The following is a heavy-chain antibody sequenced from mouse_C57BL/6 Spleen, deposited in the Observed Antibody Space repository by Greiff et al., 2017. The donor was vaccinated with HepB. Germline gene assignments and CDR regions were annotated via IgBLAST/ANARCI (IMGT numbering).Heavy chain of an antibody. CDR1: GYTFTSYG. CDR3: ARRLDLAPYAMDY. Sequence: EVQLQQSGAELVRPGSSVKMSCKTSGYTFTSYGINWVKQRPGQGLEWIGYIYSGNGYTEYNEKFKGKATLTSDTSSSTAYMQLSSLTSEDSAIYFCARRLDLAPYAMDYWGQGTSVTVSS. CDR2: IYSGNGYT. V-gene: IGHV1-58*01. J-gene: IGHJ4*01.